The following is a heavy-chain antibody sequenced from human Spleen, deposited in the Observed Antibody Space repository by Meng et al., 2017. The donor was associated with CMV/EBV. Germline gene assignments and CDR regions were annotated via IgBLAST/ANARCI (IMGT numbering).Heavy chain of an antibody. CDR1: GGSFRGYY. CDR2: ISQSGRT. V-gene: IGHV4-34*01. J-gene: IGHJ4*02. CDR3: ARQGRVYFDY. D-gene: IGHD3-10*01. Sequence: GSLRLSCAVSGGSFRGYYWSWIRQAPDKGLEWVGEISQSGRTNYNLALKSRFSMSVHTSERQFSLELSSVTAADSAVYYCARQGRVYFDYWGQGILVTVSS.